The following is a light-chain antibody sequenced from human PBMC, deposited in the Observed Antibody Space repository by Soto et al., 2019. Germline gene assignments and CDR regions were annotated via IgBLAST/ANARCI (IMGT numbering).Light chain of an antibody. CDR1: SSDAGGYNY. CDR2: EVS. J-gene: IGLJ1*01. Sequence: QSALTQPASVSGSPGQSITISCTGTSSDAGGYNYVSWYQQHPGKAPKLMIYEVSNRPSGVSNRFSGSKSGNTASLTISGLQAEDEADYYCSSYISRSRVFGTGTKVTVL. V-gene: IGLV2-14*01. CDR3: SSYISRSRV.